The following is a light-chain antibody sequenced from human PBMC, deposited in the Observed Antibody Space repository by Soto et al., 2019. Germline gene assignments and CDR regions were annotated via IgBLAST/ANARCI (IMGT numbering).Light chain of an antibody. CDR2: DVS. CDR1: QDIRGA. J-gene: IGKJ5*01. Sequence: AIQVTQSPSSLSASVRDRVTITCRASQDIRGALAWYQQKPGKPPRLLIYDVSTLESGVPSRFSGSSSGTEFTLTISSLQSEDFGTYLCQQFNSYPITFGHGTRLEIK. V-gene: IGKV1-13*02. CDR3: QQFNSYPIT.